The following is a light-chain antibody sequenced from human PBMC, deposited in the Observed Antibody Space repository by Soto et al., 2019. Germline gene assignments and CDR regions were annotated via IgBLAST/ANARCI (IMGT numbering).Light chain of an antibody. Sequence: SALTQPPSASGSPGQSVTISCTGTGSDVGGYNYVSWYQQHPGKAPKLVIYEVSKRPSGVPDRFSGSKSGNTASLTVSGLQAEDEANYYCSSFAGSNNVIFGGGTKLTVL. CDR3: SSFAGSNNVI. J-gene: IGLJ2*01. V-gene: IGLV2-8*01. CDR1: GSDVGGYNY. CDR2: EVS.